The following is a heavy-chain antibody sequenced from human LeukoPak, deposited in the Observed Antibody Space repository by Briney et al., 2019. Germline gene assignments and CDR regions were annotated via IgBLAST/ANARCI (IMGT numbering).Heavy chain of an antibody. CDR3: ATLGYCSSTSCSFFDY. V-gene: IGHV1-69*13. Sequence: SVKVSCKASGGTFSSYAISWVRQAPGQGLEWMGGIIPIFGTANYAQKFQGRVTITADESTSTAYMELSSLRSEDTAVYYCATLGYCSSTSCSFFDYWGQGTLVTVSS. J-gene: IGHJ4*02. CDR2: IIPIFGTA. D-gene: IGHD2-2*01. CDR1: GGTFSSYA.